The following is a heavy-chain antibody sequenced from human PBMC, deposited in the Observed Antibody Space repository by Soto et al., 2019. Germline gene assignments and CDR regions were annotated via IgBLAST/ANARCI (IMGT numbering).Heavy chain of an antibody. CDR3: ARLRYYYGSGSYYKNRCFDP. Sequence: SETPSLTCTVSGGSFSSGSYSWSWNRQLPGRGREWIGEINHSGSTNYNPSLKSRVTISMDTSKNQFSLKLSSVTAADTAVYYCARLRYYYGSGSYYKNRCFDPWGQGTLVTVS. CDR1: GGSFSSGSYS. CDR2: INHSGST. V-gene: IGHV4-39*07. D-gene: IGHD3-10*01. J-gene: IGHJ5*02.